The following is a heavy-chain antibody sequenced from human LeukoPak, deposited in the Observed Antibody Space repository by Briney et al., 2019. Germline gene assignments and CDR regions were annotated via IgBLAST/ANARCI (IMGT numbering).Heavy chain of an antibody. D-gene: IGHD2-21*02. J-gene: IGHJ4*02. V-gene: IGHV1-24*01. CDR1: GYTLTELS. CDR3: ATSCGGDCYYVY. Sequence: ASVKVSCKVSGYTLTELSMHWVRQAPGKGLEWMGGFDPEGGETIYAQKFQGRVTMTEDTSTDTDYMELSSLRSEDTAEYYCATSCGGDCYYVYWGQGTLVTVSS. CDR2: FDPEGGET.